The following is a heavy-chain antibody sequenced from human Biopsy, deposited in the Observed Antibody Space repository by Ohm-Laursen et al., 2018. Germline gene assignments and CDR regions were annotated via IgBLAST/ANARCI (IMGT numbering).Heavy chain of an antibody. Sequence: SLRLSCAASGFTFKNDNMHWVRQAPGKGLEWVAAIYNDGINEYYAGSVKGRFTISRDDSKNTLYLQMNSLRVEDTAVFYCARDLRGHWFFDLWGRGTLVTVSS. CDR1: GFTFKNDN. CDR2: IYNDGINE. V-gene: IGHV3-33*01. CDR3: ARDLRGHWFFDL. J-gene: IGHJ2*01. D-gene: IGHD5/OR15-5a*01.